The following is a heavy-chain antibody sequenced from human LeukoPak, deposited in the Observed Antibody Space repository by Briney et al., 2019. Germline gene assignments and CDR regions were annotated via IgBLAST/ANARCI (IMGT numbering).Heavy chain of an antibody. CDR2: INHSGST. Sequence: SETLSLTCAVYGGSFSGYYWSWIRQPPGKGLEWIGEINHSGSTNYNPSLKSRVTISVDTSKNQFSLELSSVTAADTAVYYCARPGDYGYWFDPWGQGTLVTVSS. V-gene: IGHV4-34*01. D-gene: IGHD4-17*01. J-gene: IGHJ5*02. CDR1: GGSFSGYY. CDR3: ARPGDYGYWFDP.